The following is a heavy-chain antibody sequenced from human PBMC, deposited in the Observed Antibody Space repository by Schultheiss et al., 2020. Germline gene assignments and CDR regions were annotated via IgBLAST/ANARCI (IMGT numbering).Heavy chain of an antibody. D-gene: IGHD1-1*01. CDR3: ARVCRWTNNCYFDS. V-gene: IGHV4-59*01. CDR2: IHHSGNT. Sequence: LSLTCTVSGGSISGSYWSWLRQPPGKGLEYIGYIHHSGNTGSNPSLSSRVTVSMDTSTNQFSLKLTSVTAADTAVYYCARVCRWTNNCYFDSWGQGTLGTVAS. J-gene: IGHJ4*02. CDR1: GGSISGSY.